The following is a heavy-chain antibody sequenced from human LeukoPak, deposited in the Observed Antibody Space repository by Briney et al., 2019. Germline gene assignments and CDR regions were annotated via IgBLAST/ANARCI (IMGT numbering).Heavy chain of an antibody. Sequence: PSETLSLTCTVSGGSISSGGYYWSWIRQHPGKGLEWIGYIYYSGSTYYNPSLKSRVTISVDTSKNQFSLKLSSVTAADTAVYYCARVPVVSRSYFDYWGQGTLVTVSS. D-gene: IGHD3-22*01. CDR1: GGSISSGGYY. V-gene: IGHV4-31*03. J-gene: IGHJ4*02. CDR2: IYYSGST. CDR3: ARVPVVSRSYFDY.